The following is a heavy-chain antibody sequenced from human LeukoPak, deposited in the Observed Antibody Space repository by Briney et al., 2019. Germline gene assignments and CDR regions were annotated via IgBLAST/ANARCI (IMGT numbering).Heavy chain of an antibody. CDR2: IHASGST. V-gene: IGHV4-59*01. CDR3: ARGRPVTGSFYFDY. D-gene: IGHD1-26*01. J-gene: IGHJ4*02. Sequence: SETLSLTCTVSGGSISGYFWSWIRQPPGKGLEWIGYIHASGSTNQSPSLKSRVTISVDTSKNQFSLRLTSVTAADTAVYYCARGRPVTGSFYFDYWGQGTLVTVSS. CDR1: GGSISGYF.